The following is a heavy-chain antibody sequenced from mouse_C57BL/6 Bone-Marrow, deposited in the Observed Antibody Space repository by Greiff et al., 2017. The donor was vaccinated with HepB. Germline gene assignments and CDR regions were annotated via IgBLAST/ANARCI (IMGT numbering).Heavy chain of an antibody. CDR1: GFTFNTYA. Sequence: EVQGVESGGGLVQPKGSLKLSCAASGFTFNTYAMHWVRQAPGKGLEWVARIRSKSSNYATYYAVSVKDRFTTSRDDSQSMLYLQMNNLRTEDTAMYYCVRGGYYDYDGYFDVWGTGTTVTVSS. D-gene: IGHD2-4*01. V-gene: IGHV10-3*01. CDR3: VRGGYYDYDGYFDV. J-gene: IGHJ1*03. CDR2: IRSKSSNYAT.